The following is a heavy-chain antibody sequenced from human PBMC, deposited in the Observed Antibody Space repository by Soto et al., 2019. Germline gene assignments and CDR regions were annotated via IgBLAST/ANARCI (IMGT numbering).Heavy chain of an antibody. V-gene: IGHV3-74*03. D-gene: IGHD6-19*01. CDR1: GFTFSSYW. J-gene: IGHJ4*02. CDR3: AREGRTSGTLDY. CDR2: ISNDGSST. Sequence: GGSLRLSCAASGFTFSSYWMQWVRQTPGKGLVWVSRISNDGSSTTYADPVKGRFSISRDNAKNTLYLQMNSLRAEDAAVYYCAREGRTSGTLDYWGRGTLVTVSS.